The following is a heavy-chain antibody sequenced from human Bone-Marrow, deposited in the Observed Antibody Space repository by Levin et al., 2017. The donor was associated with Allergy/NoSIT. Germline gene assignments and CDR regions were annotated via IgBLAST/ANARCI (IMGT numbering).Heavy chain of an antibody. CDR3: ARDRGLMVHYYYGMDV. J-gene: IGHJ6*02. CDR1: GFRFSSYW. V-gene: IGHV3-7*01. D-gene: IGHD2-8*01. CDR2: IQQDGTEK. Sequence: GESLKISCVASGFRFSSYWMNWVRQTPGKGLEWVANIQQDGTEKHYVDSVKGRFTVSRDNAKNSLYLEMNSLRAEDTAVYYCARDRGLMVHYYYGMDVWGQGTTVTVSS.